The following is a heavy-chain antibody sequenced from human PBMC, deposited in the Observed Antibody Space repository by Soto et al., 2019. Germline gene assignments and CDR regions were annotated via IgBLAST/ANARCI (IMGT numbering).Heavy chain of an antibody. D-gene: IGHD2-21*01. Sequence: QVQLVQSGAEVKKPGAAVKVSCKSSGYICLHYYIHWVRQAPGQGLEWMAIINPNGGSTNYAQKVQGRVTVTSDMSTSTVSMELNSLGSDDAAVYFCARSLLAGDFWGQGTLVTVSS. CDR1: GYICLHYY. CDR3: ARSLLAGDF. J-gene: IGHJ4*02. V-gene: IGHV1-46*01. CDR2: INPNGGST.